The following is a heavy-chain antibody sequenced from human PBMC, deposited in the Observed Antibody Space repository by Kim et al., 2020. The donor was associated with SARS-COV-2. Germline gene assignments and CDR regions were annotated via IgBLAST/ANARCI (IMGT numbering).Heavy chain of an antibody. J-gene: IGHJ4*02. Sequence: KKKYSQKFPGRVTINKVTSANTAYMELSSLTSEDTAVYYCARDMNPTVYDYWGQGTLVTVSS. CDR3: ARDMNPTVYDY. V-gene: IGHV1-3*01. CDR2: KK. D-gene: IGHD4-4*01.